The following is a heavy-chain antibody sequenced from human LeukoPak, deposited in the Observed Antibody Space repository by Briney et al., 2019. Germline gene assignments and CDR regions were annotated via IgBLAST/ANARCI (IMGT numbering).Heavy chain of an antibody. Sequence: GGSLRISCAASGFTFSNYAMSWVRQAPGKGLEWVSDISSSGGSTYYADSVKGRFTISRDNSKNTLYLQMNSLRAEDTAVYYCAKGDSTTLLRPYYFDYWGQGTLVTVSS. CDR2: ISSSGGST. D-gene: IGHD3-10*01. V-gene: IGHV3-23*01. CDR3: AKGDSTTLLRPYYFDY. CDR1: GFTFSNYA. J-gene: IGHJ4*02.